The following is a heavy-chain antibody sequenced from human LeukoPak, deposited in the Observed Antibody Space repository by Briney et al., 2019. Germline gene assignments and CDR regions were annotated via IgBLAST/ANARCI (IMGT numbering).Heavy chain of an antibody. CDR3: ARGGYCGNTRCGGLDS. J-gene: IGHJ4*02. CDR1: GFTFSSYW. D-gene: IGHD2-2*01. Sequence: GGSLRLSCAASGFTFSSYWMHWVRQAPGKGLVWVSRIKSDGSSTSYAGSVKGRFTISRDNAKNTLYLQMNSLRGEDTAVYYCARGGYCGNTRCGGLDSWGQGTLVTVSS. CDR2: IKSDGSST. V-gene: IGHV3-74*01.